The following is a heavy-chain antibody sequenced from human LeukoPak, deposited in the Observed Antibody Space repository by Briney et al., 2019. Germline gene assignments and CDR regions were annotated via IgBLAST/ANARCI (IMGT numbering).Heavy chain of an antibody. D-gene: IGHD1-26*01. Sequence: GGSLRLSCVGSGFTSIAYALTWARQAPGQGLEWVSALSASGGHTYYADSVKGRFTISRDNSKNTLYLQMNNLRAEDTAMYYCAREMYSGMYNDAFDIWGQGTKVTVSS. CDR3: AREMYSGMYNDAFDI. CDR1: GFTSIAYA. CDR2: LSASGGHT. J-gene: IGHJ3*02. V-gene: IGHV3-23*01.